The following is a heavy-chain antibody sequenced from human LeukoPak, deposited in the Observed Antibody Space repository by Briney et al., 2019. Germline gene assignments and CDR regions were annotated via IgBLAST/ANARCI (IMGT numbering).Heavy chain of an antibody. CDR3: ARQVYSEPGAFDI. D-gene: IGHD1-26*01. CDR2: IYSGGST. CDR1: GFTVSSNY. Sequence: GGSLRLSCAASGFTVSSNYMSWVRQAPGKGLEWVSVIYSGGSTYYADSVKGRFTISRDNSENTLYLQMNSLRAEDTAVYYCARQVYSEPGAFDIWGQGTMVTVSS. J-gene: IGHJ3*02. V-gene: IGHV3-53*01.